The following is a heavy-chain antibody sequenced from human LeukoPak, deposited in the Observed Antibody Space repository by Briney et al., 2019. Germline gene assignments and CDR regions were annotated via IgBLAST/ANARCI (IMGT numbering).Heavy chain of an antibody. J-gene: IGHJ4*02. CDR3: ARSMGIAVSRNSNFDY. V-gene: IGHV3-74*01. D-gene: IGHD6-19*01. Sequence: PGRSLRLSCAASGFTFSNYWMHWVRQAPGKGLVWVSLINTDGSILTYADSVKGRVTISRDNARNTLYLQMNSLRAEDSAVYYCARSMGIAVSRNSNFDYWGQGILVTVSS. CDR2: INTDGSIL. CDR1: GFTFSNYW.